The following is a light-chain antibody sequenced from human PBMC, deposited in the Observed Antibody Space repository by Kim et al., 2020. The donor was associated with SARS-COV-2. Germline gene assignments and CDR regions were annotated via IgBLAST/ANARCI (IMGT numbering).Light chain of an antibody. Sequence: VALGQTVRITCQGDSLRSYYATCYQQKPGQAPILVIYGKNNLPSGSPDRFSGSSSRNTASLTITGTQAGDEADYYCNSRDSNDNAVFGGGTQLTVL. V-gene: IGLV3-19*01. CDR3: NSRDSNDNAV. J-gene: IGLJ2*01. CDR2: GKN. CDR1: SLRSYY.